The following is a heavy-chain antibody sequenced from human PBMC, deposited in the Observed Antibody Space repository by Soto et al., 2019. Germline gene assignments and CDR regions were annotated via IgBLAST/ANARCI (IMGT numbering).Heavy chain of an antibody. D-gene: IGHD6-6*01. CDR1: GGTFSSYA. J-gene: IGHJ6*02. V-gene: IGHV1-69*13. CDR3: ARDQRSSPGWHYYYGMDV. CDR2: IIPIFGTA. Sequence: SVKVSCKASGGTFSSYAISWVRQAPGQGLEWMGGIIPIFGTANYAQKFQGRVTITADESTSTAYMELSSLRSEDTAVYYCARDQRSSPGWHYYYGMDVWGQGTTVTVSS.